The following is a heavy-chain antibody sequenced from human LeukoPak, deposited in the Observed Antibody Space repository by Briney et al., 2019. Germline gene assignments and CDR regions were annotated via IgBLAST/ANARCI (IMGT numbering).Heavy chain of an antibody. CDR3: ARADRYYGSGSYYSLYYYARDV. V-gene: IGHV4-59*01. CDR2: IYYSGSA. J-gene: IGHJ6*04. Sequence: SETLSLTCTVSGGSISSYYWSWIRQPPGKGLEWIGYIYYSGSANYTPSLKSRVTISVDTSKNQFSLKLSSVTAGDTAVYYCARADRYYGSGSYYSLYYYARDVWRKGNTVTVSS. CDR1: GGSISSYY. D-gene: IGHD3-10*01.